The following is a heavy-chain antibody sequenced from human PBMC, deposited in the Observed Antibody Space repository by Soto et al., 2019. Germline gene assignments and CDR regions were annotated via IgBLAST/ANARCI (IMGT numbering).Heavy chain of an antibody. D-gene: IGHD2-2*01. CDR2: IIPIFGTA. Sequence: QVQLVQSGAEVKKPGSSVKVSCKASGGTFSSYAISWVRQAPGQGLEWMGGIIPIFGTANYAQKFQGRVTLTADESTSTAYMELSSLRSEDTAVYYCASTLADCSSTSCYRFFWFDPWGQGTLVTVSS. J-gene: IGHJ5*02. CDR1: GGTFSSYA. V-gene: IGHV1-69*01. CDR3: ASTLADCSSTSCYRFFWFDP.